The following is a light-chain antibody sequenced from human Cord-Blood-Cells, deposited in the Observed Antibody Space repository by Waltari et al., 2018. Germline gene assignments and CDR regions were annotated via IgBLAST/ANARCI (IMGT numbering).Light chain of an antibody. V-gene: IGLV2-14*01. CDR3: SSYTSSSTLV. CDR1: SSDGGGYNY. J-gene: IGLJ1*01. Sequence: QSALTQPASVSGSPGPSITISCTGTSSDGGGYNYVSWYQQHPGKAPKLMIYEVSNRPSGVSNRFSGSKSGNTASLTISGLQAEDEADYYCSSYTSSSTLVFGTGTKVTVL. CDR2: EVS.